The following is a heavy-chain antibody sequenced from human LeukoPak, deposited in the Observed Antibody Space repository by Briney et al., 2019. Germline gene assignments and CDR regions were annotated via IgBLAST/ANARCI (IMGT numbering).Heavy chain of an antibody. J-gene: IGHJ6*02. CDR3: AKGVSYCSSTSCYYYYGMDV. D-gene: IGHD2-2*01. Sequence: GGSLRLSCAASGFTFSSYAMSWVRQAPGKGLEWVSAISGSGGSTYYADSVKGRFTISRDNSKNTLYLQMNSLRAEDTAVYYRAKGVSYCSSTSCYYYYGMDVWGQGTAVTVSS. CDR1: GFTFSSYA. CDR2: ISGSGGST. V-gene: IGHV3-23*01.